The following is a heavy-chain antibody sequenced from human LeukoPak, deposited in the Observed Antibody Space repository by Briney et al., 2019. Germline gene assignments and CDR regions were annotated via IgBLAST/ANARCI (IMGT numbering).Heavy chain of an antibody. Sequence: ASVKVSCKVSGYTLTELSMHWVRQAPGKGLEWMGGFDPEDGETIYAQKFQGRVTMTEDTSTDTAYMELSSLRSEDTAVYYCAGTRSIAWYFDLWGRGTLVTVSS. V-gene: IGHV1-24*01. CDR1: GYTLTELS. D-gene: IGHD3-16*02. CDR2: FDPEDGET. J-gene: IGHJ2*01. CDR3: AGTRSIAWYFDL.